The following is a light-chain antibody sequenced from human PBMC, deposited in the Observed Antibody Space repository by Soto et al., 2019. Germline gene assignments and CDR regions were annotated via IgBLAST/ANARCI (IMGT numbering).Light chain of an antibody. CDR2: TDD. Sequence: QSVLTQPPSASGTPGQRVTISCSGSSSNIGSNAVNWYRQRPGTAPKLLIHTDDQRPSGVTDRFSGSQSGTSASLAISGLQSEDEAEYYCATWDDSLSGVVFGGGTELTVL. CDR1: SSNIGSNA. J-gene: IGLJ2*01. V-gene: IGLV1-44*01. CDR3: ATWDDSLSGVV.